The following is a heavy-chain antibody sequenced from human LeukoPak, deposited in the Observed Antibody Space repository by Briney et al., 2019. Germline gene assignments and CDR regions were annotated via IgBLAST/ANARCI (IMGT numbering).Heavy chain of an antibody. Sequence: GGSLRLSCAASGFTFSSYAMSWVRQAPGKGLDWVSAISGSGVSTCYADSVKGRFTISRDNSKNTLYLQMNSLGAEDTAVYYCAKAYSSSWYVEDAFDIWGQGTMVTVSS. CDR2: ISGSGVST. J-gene: IGHJ3*02. CDR1: GFTFSSYA. V-gene: IGHV3-23*01. CDR3: AKAYSSSWYVEDAFDI. D-gene: IGHD6-13*01.